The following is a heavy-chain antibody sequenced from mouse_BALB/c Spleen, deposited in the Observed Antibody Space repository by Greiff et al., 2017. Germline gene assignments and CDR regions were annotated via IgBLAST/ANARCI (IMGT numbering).Heavy chain of an antibody. CDR2: INPSNGRT. CDR1: GYTFTSYW. J-gene: IGHJ1*01. CDR3: ARKITGGYFDV. D-gene: IGHD2-4*01. V-gene: IGHV1S81*02. Sequence: QVQLQQPGAELVKPGASVKLSCKASGYTFTSYWLHWVKQRPGQGLEWIGEINPSNGRTNYNEKFKSKATLTVDKSSSTAYMQLSSLTSEDSAVYYCARKITGGYFDVWGAGTTVTVSS.